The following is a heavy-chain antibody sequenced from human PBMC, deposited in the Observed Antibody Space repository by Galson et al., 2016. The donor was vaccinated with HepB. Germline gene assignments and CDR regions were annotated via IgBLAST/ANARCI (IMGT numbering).Heavy chain of an antibody. D-gene: IGHD6-19*01. Sequence: SVKVSCKASGYTFTSYDINWVRQATGQGLEWMGWMNPNSGNTGYAQKFQGRVTMTRNTSISTAYMELSGLRSEDTAVYYCARPGRRIEVGGNYGMDGWGQGTTVTVSS. CDR1: GYTFTSYD. CDR3: ARPGRRIEVGGNYGMDG. J-gene: IGHJ6*02. V-gene: IGHV1-8*01. CDR2: MNPNSGNT.